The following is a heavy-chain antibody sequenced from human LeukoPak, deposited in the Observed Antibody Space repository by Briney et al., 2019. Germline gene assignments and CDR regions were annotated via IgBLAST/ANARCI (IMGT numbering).Heavy chain of an antibody. D-gene: IGHD5-18*01. CDR2: ISYDGSNK. V-gene: IGHV3-30-3*01. CDR1: GFTFSSYN. J-gene: IGHJ3*02. Sequence: GGSLRLSCVASGFTFSSYNMHWVRQAPGKGLEWVAVISYDGSNKYYADSVKGRSTISRDNSKNTLYLQVNSLRPEDTAVYYCGRDTVGYGGAFDIWGQGTMVTVSS. CDR3: GRDTVGYGGAFDI.